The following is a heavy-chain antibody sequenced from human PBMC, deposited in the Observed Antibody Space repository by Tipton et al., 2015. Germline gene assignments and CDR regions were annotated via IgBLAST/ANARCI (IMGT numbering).Heavy chain of an antibody. V-gene: IGHV1-69*01. D-gene: IGHD3-3*01. CDR3: ARCTVTLFGGINWFDL. Sequence: QLVQSGPEVKKPGSSVKVSCKASGGAFSSYTFNWVRQAPGQGLEWMGEIIPIFGTTNFAQNFQGRITITADESTRTVSMKLTSLRSEDTAVYYCARCTVTLFGGINWFDLWGQGTLVTVSS. CDR2: IIPIFGTT. J-gene: IGHJ5*02. CDR1: GGAFSSYT.